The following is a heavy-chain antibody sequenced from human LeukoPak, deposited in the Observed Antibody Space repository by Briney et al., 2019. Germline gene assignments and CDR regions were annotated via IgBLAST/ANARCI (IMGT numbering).Heavy chain of an antibody. CDR2: INHSGST. J-gene: IGHJ6*03. CDR3: ARGGAVLGIGYYYYYMDV. D-gene: IGHD7-27*01. CDR1: GGSISSGGYY. V-gene: IGHV4-30-2*01. Sequence: SETLSLTCTVSGGSISSGGYYWSWIRQPPGKGLEWIGEINHSGSTNYNPSLKSRVTISIDTSKNQFSLKVRSVTAADTAVYYCARGGAVLGIGYYYYYMDVWGQGTLVTVSS.